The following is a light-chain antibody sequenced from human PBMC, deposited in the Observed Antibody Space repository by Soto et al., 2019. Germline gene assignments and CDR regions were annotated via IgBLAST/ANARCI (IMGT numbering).Light chain of an antibody. Sequence: QSALTQPASVSGSPGQSITISCTGTSSDVGGYNFVSWYQQHPGKAPKLMIYEVSNRPSGVSNRFSGSKSGNTASLTISGLQAEDEADDYCNSYTSSSTRVFGPGTKLTVL. V-gene: IGLV2-14*01. J-gene: IGLJ1*01. CDR1: SSDVGGYNF. CDR2: EVS. CDR3: NSYTSSSTRV.